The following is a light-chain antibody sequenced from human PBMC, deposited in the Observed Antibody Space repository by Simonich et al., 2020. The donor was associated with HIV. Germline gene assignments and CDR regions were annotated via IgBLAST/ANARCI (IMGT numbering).Light chain of an antibody. V-gene: IGLV6-57*01. Sequence: NFMLTQPHSVSESPGKTVTISCTRSSGSMASNYVQWYQQRPGSSPTIVIYEDNQRPSGVPDRFAGSIDSSSNSASLTISGLETEDEADYHCQSYDASNHWVFGGGTKLTVL. J-gene: IGLJ3*02. CDR3: QSYDASNHWV. CDR1: SGSMASNY. CDR2: EDN.